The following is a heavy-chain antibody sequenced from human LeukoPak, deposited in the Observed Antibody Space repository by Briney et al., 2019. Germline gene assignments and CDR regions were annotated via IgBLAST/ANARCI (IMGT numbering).Heavy chain of an antibody. CDR2: INHSGST. J-gene: IGHJ4*02. CDR1: GFTFSSYW. CDR3: ARSTNMVRGALRYFDY. Sequence: PGGSLRLSCAASGFTFSSYWMSWVRQPPGKGLEWIGEINHSGSTNYNPSLKSRVTISVDTSKNQFSLKLSSVTAADTAVYYCARSTNMVRGALRYFDYWGQGTLVTVSS. D-gene: IGHD3-10*01. V-gene: IGHV4-34*01.